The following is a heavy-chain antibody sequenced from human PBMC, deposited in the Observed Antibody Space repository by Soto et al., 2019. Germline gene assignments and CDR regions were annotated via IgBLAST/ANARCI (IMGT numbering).Heavy chain of an antibody. CDR2: IYTSGST. J-gene: IGHJ6*02. V-gene: IGHV4-4*07. Sequence: LSLTCTVSGGSISSYYWSWIRQPAGKGLEWIGRIYTSGSTNYNPSLKSRVTMSVDTSKNQFSLKLSSVTAADTAVYYCARAGIVQVSYAMDVWGQGTTVTVSS. D-gene: IGHD2-8*01. CDR1: GGSISSYY. CDR3: ARAGIVQVSYAMDV.